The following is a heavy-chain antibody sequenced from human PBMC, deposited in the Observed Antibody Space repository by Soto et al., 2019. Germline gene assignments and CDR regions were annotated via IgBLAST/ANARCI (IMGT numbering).Heavy chain of an antibody. CDR3: ARVSLWSGYYESYYGMDV. Sequence: GGSLRLSCAASGFTFSSYWMHWVRQAPGKGLVWISRINSDASSTTYADSVKGRFTISRDNAKNKLYLQMSSLRAEDTAVYYCARVSLWSGYYESYYGMDVWGQGTTVTVSS. CDR1: GFTFSSYW. CDR2: INSDASST. D-gene: IGHD3-3*01. V-gene: IGHV3-74*01. J-gene: IGHJ6*02.